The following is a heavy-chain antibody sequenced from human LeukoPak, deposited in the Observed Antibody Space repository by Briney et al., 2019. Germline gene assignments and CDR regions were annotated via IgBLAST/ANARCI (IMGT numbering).Heavy chain of an antibody. CDR1: GFTVSSNY. CDR2: IYSGGST. V-gene: IGHV3-66*01. Sequence: GGSLRLSCAASGFTVSSNYMSWVRQAPGKGLEWVSVIYSGGSTYYADSVKGRFTISRDNSKNTLYLQMNSLRAEDTAVYYRASNYDYGGNSAAFDIWGQGTMVTVSS. CDR3: ASNYDYGGNSAAFDI. D-gene: IGHD4-23*01. J-gene: IGHJ3*02.